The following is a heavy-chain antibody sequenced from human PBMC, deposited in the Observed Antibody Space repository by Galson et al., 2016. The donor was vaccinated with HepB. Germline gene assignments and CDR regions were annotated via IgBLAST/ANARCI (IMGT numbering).Heavy chain of an antibody. CDR1: GHTFSSYY. V-gene: IGHV1-46*01. CDR2: INPNGSSA. D-gene: IGHD1-26*01. Sequence: SCKASGHTFSSYYMHWVRQAPGQGLEWMGIINPNGSSASYAQQFQGRVTMTRDMSTSTLYVELSSLRSEDTAVYYCARGIAKMYWFDPWGQGTLVTFSS. J-gene: IGHJ5*02. CDR3: ARGIAKMYWFDP.